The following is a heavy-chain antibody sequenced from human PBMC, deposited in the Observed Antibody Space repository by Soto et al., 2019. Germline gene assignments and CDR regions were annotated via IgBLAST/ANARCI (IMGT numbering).Heavy chain of an antibody. Sequence: EVQLVESGGGLVQPGRSLRLSCAASGFTFDDYAMRWVRQARGKGLEWVSSISCLRDRTAYADSVKGRFTISRDNAKDSLYLQMTGRRPEDAAFYYWVKEFVVAPAPAHYFASWGQGALVCVSA. CDR3: VKEFVVAPAPAHYFAS. CDR2: ISCLRDRT. CDR1: GFTFDDYA. J-gene: IGHJ4*02. V-gene: IGHV3-9*01. D-gene: IGHD2-2*01.